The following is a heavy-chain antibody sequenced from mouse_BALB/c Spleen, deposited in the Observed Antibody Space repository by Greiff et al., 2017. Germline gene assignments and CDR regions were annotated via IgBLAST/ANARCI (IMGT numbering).Heavy chain of an antibody. CDR1: GYAFTNYL. J-gene: IGHJ4*01. Sequence: QVQLQQSGPELVRPGTSVSVSCKASGYAFTNYLIEWVKQRPGQGLEWLGVINPGSGGTNYTEQITGKATLTADKSSSTAYMKLSRLTSDASAVYFCTRSYPYAMEYGGQGTSVTVSS. D-gene: IGHD2-12*01. CDR2: INPGSGGT. CDR3: TRSYPYAMEY. V-gene: IGHV1-54*03.